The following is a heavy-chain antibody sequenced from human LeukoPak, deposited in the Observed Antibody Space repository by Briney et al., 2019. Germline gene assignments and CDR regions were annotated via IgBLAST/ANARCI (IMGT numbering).Heavy chain of an antibody. V-gene: IGHV1-2*02. Sequence: ASVTVSCKASGYTFTGCFIHYVRQAPGQGLEWMGWIDPNSDNIRYSETFKDRVTMTRDTSNNTAYMELSWLRSDDTAVYYCARSSYNYGFVYFDHWGQGTLVIFSS. CDR2: IDPNSDNI. CDR3: ARSSYNYGFVYFDH. J-gene: IGHJ4*02. D-gene: IGHD5-18*01. CDR1: GYTFTGCF.